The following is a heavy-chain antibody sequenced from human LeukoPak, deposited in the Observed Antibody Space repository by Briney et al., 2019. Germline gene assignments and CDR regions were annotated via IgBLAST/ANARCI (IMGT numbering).Heavy chain of an antibody. D-gene: IGHD2-8*02. Sequence: GGSLRLSCVASGFTFSRNAMHWVRRAPGKGPEWVAIISYDGSDKYYADSVKGRFTISRDNSKNTLYLQMNSLRAEDTAVYYCAKPGYCSSATSCLNWFDPWGQGTLVTVSS. V-gene: IGHV3-30*18. CDR3: AKPGYCSSATSCLNWFDP. J-gene: IGHJ5*02. CDR1: GFTFSRNA. CDR2: ISYDGSDK.